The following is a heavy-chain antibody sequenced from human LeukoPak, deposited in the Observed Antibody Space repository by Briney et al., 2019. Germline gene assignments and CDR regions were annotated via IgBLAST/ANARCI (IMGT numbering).Heavy chain of an antibody. D-gene: IGHD1-26*01. CDR2: INPNSGGT. CDR3: ARVRGATFRFDY. V-gene: IGHV1-2*02. Sequence: ASVKVSCKASGYTFTGYYMHWVRQAPGQGLEWMGWINPNSGGTNYAQKFQGRVTMTRDTSISTAYMELSRLRSDDTAVYYCARVRGATFRFDYWGQGTLVTVSS. CDR1: GYTFTGYY. J-gene: IGHJ4*02.